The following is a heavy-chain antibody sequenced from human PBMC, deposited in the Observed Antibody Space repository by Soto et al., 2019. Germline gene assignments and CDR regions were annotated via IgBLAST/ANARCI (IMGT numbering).Heavy chain of an antibody. J-gene: IGHJ6*02. CDR1: GGSFSGYY. Sequence: QVQLQQWGAGLLKPSETLSLTCAVYGGSFSGYYWSWIRQPPGKGLEWIGEINHRGSTNYNPSLKRRVTISVDTSKNQFSLKLNSVTAADTAVYYCARGSRVKIPAASGSDYYYHGLDVWGQGTAVTVSS. D-gene: IGHD3-10*01. V-gene: IGHV4-34*01. CDR2: INHRGST. CDR3: ARGSRVKIPAASGSDYYYHGLDV.